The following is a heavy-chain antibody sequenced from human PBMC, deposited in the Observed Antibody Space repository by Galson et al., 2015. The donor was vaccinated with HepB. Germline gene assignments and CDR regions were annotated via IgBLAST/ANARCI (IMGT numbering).Heavy chain of an antibody. Sequence: SLRLSCAASGFTFSDHWMHWVRQAPGKGLEWVSHIISDGSSATYADSVKGRFTISRDNAKNTLYLQMKSLRAEDTAVYYCARDEHHKKQDSWGQGTLVTVSS. V-gene: IGHV3-74*03. CDR3: ARDEHHKKQDS. CDR2: IISDGSSA. J-gene: IGHJ4*02. CDR1: GFTFSDHW.